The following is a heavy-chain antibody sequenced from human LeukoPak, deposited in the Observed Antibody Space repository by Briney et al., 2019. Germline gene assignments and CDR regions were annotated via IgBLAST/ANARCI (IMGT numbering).Heavy chain of an antibody. CDR2: IAHDGST. D-gene: IGHD5-24*01. CDR3: ARGNRAGYIFDY. V-gene: IGHV4-34*01. CDR1: GGSSSDYY. Sequence: SDTLSLTCAVYGGSSSDYYWSWIRQAPGKGLEWIGEIAHDGSTNYSPSLKRRATISRDTSKNHFSLNLRSVTAADTAVYSCARGNRAGYIFDYWGQGTLVTVSS. J-gene: IGHJ4*02.